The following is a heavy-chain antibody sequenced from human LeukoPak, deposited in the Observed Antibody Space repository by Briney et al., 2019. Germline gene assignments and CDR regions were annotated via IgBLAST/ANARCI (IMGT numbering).Heavy chain of an antibody. Sequence: SQTLSLTCTVSGGSISSGGYYWSWIRQHPGKGLEWIGYIYYSGSTYYNPSLESRVTISVDTSKNQFSLKLSSVTAADTAVYYCARDMNDYGFFDIWGQGTMVTVSS. D-gene: IGHD4-17*01. V-gene: IGHV4-31*03. J-gene: IGHJ3*02. CDR3: ARDMNDYGFFDI. CDR1: GGSISSGGYY. CDR2: IYYSGST.